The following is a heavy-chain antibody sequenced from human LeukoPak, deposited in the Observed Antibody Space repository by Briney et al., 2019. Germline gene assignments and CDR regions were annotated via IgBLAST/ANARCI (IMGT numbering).Heavy chain of an antibody. J-gene: IGHJ5*02. D-gene: IGHD1-1*01. V-gene: IGHV3-74*01. CDR2: INIDGSGT. CDR3: ARDMNGLT. CDR1: GFIFGNYR. Sequence: GGSLRLSCATSGFIFGNYRMHWVRQAPGKGLVWVSRINIDGSGTAYAESVKGRFTISRDNAKNTLYLHMRSLRVEDTAVYYCARDMNGLTWGQGTLVTVSS.